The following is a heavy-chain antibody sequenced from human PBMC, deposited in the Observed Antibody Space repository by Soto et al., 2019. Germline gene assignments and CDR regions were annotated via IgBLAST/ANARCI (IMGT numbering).Heavy chain of an antibody. D-gene: IGHD6-19*01. CDR1: GYTFTGYY. Sequence: GASVKVSCKASGYTFTGYYMHWVRQAPGQGLEWMGWINPNSGGTDYAQKFQGRVTMTRDTSISTAYMELSRLRSDDTAVYYCARDLTPGYKTWGPSALAVAGTGRGSWFDPWGQGTLVTVSS. V-gene: IGHV1-2*02. CDR2: INPNSGGT. J-gene: IGHJ5*02. CDR3: ARDLTPGYKTWGPSALAVAGTGRGSWFDP.